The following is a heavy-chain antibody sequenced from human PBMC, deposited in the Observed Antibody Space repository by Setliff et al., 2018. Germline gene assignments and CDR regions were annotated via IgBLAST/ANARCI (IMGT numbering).Heavy chain of an antibody. CDR1: GASISDSY. Sequence: SETLSLTCGVSGASISDSYWSWIRQPPGKGLEWIGHILTTGSTNYNPSLKSRIAISADTSRDRFSLRLTSVTAADTALYYCARRTFGSGRFDPWGQGTLVTVSS. V-gene: IGHV4-4*08. CDR2: ILTTGST. D-gene: IGHD3-16*01. J-gene: IGHJ5*02. CDR3: ARRTFGSGRFDP.